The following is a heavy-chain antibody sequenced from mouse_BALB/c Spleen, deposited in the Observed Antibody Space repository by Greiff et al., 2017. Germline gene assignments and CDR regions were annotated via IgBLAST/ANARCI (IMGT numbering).Heavy chain of an antibody. Sequence: LQESGPELEKPGASVKISCKASGYSFTGYNMNWVKQSNGKSLEWIGNIDPYYGGTSYNQKFKGKATLTVDKSSSTAYMQLKSLTSEDSAVYYCARGSPLLWPYAMDYWGQGTSVTVSS. D-gene: IGHD2-10*01. V-gene: IGHV1-39*01. CDR3: ARGSPLLWPYAMDY. CDR1: GYSFTGYN. J-gene: IGHJ4*01. CDR2: IDPYYGGT.